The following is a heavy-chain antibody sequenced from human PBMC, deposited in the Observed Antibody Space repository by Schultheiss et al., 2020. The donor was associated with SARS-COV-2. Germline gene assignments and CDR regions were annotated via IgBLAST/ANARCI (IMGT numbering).Heavy chain of an antibody. CDR2: INPNSGGT. J-gene: IGHJ6*02. D-gene: IGHD2-2*01. CDR3: ARDQVVVHYGMDV. Sequence: ASVKVSCKASGGTFSSYAISWVRQAPGQGLEWMGWINPNSGGTNYAQKFQGRVTMTRDTSISTAYMELSRLRSDDTAVYYCARDQVVVHYGMDVWGQGTTVTVSS. CDR1: GGTFSSYA. V-gene: IGHV1-2*02.